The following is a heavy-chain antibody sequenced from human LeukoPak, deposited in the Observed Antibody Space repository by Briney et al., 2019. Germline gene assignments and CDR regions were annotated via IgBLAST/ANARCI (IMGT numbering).Heavy chain of an antibody. J-gene: IGHJ3*02. CDR2: ISAYHGNT. CDR1: GYTFTSYD. V-gene: IGHV1-18*01. D-gene: IGHD3-16*02. CDR3: ARIGPSMITFWGVIAFDAFDI. Sequence: ASVKVSCKASGYTFTSYDIHWVRQAPGQGLEWMGWISAYHGNTSYTQKLQGRVTMTTDTSTSTAYMEMRSLRSDGTTVYYCARIGPSMITFWGVIAFDAFDIWGQGTMVTVSS.